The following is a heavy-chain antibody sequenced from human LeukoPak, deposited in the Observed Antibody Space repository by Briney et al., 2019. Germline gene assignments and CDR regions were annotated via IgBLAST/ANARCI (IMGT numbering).Heavy chain of an antibody. Sequence: PGGSLRLSCAASGFTFSDYGMNWVRQSPGKGLEWVSAISDSDDTTDYADSVKGRFTISRDNSKNTLYLQMNSLRAEDTAVYYCAKDKGYLSGSGPFDYWGQGTLVTVSS. D-gene: IGHD3-10*01. J-gene: IGHJ4*02. CDR2: ISDSDDTT. CDR1: GFTFSDYG. V-gene: IGHV3-23*01. CDR3: AKDKGYLSGSGPFDY.